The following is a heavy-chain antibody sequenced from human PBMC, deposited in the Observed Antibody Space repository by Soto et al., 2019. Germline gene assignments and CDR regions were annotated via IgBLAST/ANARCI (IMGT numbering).Heavy chain of an antibody. Sequence: EVQLLESGGGLVQPGGSLRLSCAASGFTFSSYAMSWVRQAPGKGLEWVSVISGSGDSTYYADSVRGRFTISRDNSKNTLELQMNSLRAEDTAVYYWAKDRDGAAAGPTKFYGMDVWGQGTTVTVSS. CDR1: GFTFSSYA. J-gene: IGHJ6*02. V-gene: IGHV3-23*01. D-gene: IGHD6-13*01. CDR2: ISGSGDST. CDR3: AKDRDGAAAGPTKFYGMDV.